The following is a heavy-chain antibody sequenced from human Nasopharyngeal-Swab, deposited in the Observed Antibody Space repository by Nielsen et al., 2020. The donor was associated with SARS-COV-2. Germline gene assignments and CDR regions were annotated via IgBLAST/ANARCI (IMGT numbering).Heavy chain of an antibody. CDR3: ARLVDPPRRNYYEAFDY. V-gene: IGHV4-34*01. J-gene: IGHJ4*02. CDR2: INHSGST. CDR1: GGSFSGYY. Sequence: SETLSLTCAVYGGSFSGYYWSWIRQPPGKGLEWIGEINHSGSTNYNPSLKSRVTISIDTSKNQFSLKLNSVSAADTAVYYCARLVDPPRRNYYEAFDYWGQGTLVTVSS. D-gene: IGHD3-22*01.